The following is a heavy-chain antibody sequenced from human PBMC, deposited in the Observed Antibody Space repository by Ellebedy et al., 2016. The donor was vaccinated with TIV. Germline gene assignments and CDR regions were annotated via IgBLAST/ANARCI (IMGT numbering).Heavy chain of an antibody. CDR1: GLTISSYW. V-gene: IGHV3-7*03. CDR2: IKHDESEK. Sequence: GESLKISCAASGLTISSYWMSWVRQAPGKGLEWVANIKHDESEKYYVDSVKGRFTISRDNDKNSLYLQMNSLRPEDTDVYYCAKKVGSTSQLDYWGQGTLVTVSS. J-gene: IGHJ4*02. CDR3: AKKVGSTSQLDY. D-gene: IGHD1-26*01.